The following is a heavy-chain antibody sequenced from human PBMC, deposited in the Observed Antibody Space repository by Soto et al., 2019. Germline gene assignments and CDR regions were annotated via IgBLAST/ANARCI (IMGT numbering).Heavy chain of an antibody. CDR2: IIPILGIA. Sequence: ASVKVSCKASGGTFSSYAISWVRQAPGQGLEWMGGIIPILGIANYAQKFQGRVTITADKSTSTAYMELSSLRSEDTAVYYCAILRSITGPHDAFDIWGQGTMVTVSS. CDR3: AILRSITGPHDAFDI. V-gene: IGHV1-69*10. CDR1: GGTFSSYA. D-gene: IGHD1-20*01. J-gene: IGHJ3*02.